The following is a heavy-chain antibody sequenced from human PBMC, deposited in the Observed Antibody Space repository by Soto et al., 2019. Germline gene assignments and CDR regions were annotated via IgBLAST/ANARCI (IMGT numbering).Heavy chain of an antibody. Sequence: PGGSLRLSCAASGFTFSYFAMHWLRQAPGKWLEWVALISYDGSNKYYADSVKGRFTISRDNSKNTLYLQMNSLRAEDTAVYYCARDRRFGRGWGNWYFDLWGRGXLVTVSS. D-gene: IGHD6-19*01. V-gene: IGHV3-30-3*01. J-gene: IGHJ2*01. CDR1: GFTFSYFA. CDR2: ISYDGSNK. CDR3: ARDRRFGRGWGNWYFDL.